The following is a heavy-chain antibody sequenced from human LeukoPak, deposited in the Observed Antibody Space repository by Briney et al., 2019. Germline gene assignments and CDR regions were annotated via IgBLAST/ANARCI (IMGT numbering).Heavy chain of an antibody. CDR3: ARSNPLSYYGMDV. Sequence: ASVKVSCKASGYTFTSYALHWVRQAPGQRLEWMGWINTGNGNTKYSQKLQGRVTITRDTSASTAYMELSSLRSEDTAVYYCARSNPLSYYGMDVWGQGTTVTVSS. CDR2: INTGNGNT. CDR1: GYTFTSYA. V-gene: IGHV1-3*04. J-gene: IGHJ6*02. D-gene: IGHD4-11*01.